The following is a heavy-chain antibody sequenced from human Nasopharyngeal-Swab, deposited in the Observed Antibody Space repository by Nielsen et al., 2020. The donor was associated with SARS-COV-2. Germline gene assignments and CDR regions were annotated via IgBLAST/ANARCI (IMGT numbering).Heavy chain of an antibody. CDR2: ISWDGVNT. Sequence: GGSLRFSCVASGFTFDDYGLHWVRQVPGKGLEWVSLISWDGVNTYYADSVKGRFTISRDNSRNSLFLQMNSLKTEDTALYYCAKGVHYMSYFHTPPSDHWGQGTPVTVSS. J-gene: IGHJ4*02. CDR1: GFTFDDYG. CDR3: AKGVHYMSYFHTPPSDH. D-gene: IGHD3-10*01. V-gene: IGHV3-43*01.